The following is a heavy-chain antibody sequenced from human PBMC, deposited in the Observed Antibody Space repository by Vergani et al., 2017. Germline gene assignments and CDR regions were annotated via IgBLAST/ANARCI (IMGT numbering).Heavy chain of an antibody. CDR3: ARAGYYYDSSGPYYFDY. CDR2: IIPIFGTA. J-gene: IGHJ4*02. V-gene: IGHV1-69*01. CDR1: GGTFSSYA. Sequence: QVQLVQSGAEVKKPGSSVKVSCKASGGTFSSYAISWVRQAPGQGLEWMGGIIPIFGTANYAQKFQGRVTITADESTSTAYMELNSLRAEDTAVYYCARAGYYYDSSGPYYFDYWGQGTLVTVSS. D-gene: IGHD3-22*01.